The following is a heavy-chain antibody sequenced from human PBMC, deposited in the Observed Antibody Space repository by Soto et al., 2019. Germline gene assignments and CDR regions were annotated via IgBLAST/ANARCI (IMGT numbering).Heavy chain of an antibody. CDR1: GFTFNNYA. CDR2: ISYDGSSK. Sequence: QVQLVESGGGVVQPGRSLRLSCAASGFTFNNYAMHWVRQAPGTGLEWVAFISYDGSSKYYADSVTGRFTISRDNSRNTLYLQMNSLRAEDTAVYYCARGDGYIYGNTFDSWGQGTLVTVSS. V-gene: IGHV3-30-3*01. CDR3: ARGDGYIYGNTFDS. J-gene: IGHJ4*02. D-gene: IGHD5-18*01.